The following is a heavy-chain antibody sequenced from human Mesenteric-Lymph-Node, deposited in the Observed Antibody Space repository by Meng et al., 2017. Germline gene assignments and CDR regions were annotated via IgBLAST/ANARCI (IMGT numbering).Heavy chain of an antibody. Sequence: SLKISCAASGFTFDDYAMHWVRQAPGKGLEWVSGISWNSGSIGYADSVKGRFTISRDNAKNSLYLQMNSLRAEDTALYYCAKEGGCSSTSCYDLPYYYGMDVWGQGTTVTVSS. D-gene: IGHD2-2*01. J-gene: IGHJ6*02. CDR1: GFTFDDYA. CDR2: ISWNSGSI. V-gene: IGHV3-9*01. CDR3: AKEGGCSSTSCYDLPYYYGMDV.